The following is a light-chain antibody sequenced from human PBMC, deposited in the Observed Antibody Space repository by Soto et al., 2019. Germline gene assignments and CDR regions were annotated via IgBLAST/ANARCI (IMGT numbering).Light chain of an antibody. CDR3: QKFNTAPFT. V-gene: IGKV1-27*01. CDR1: QDISVY. J-gene: IGKJ5*01. CDR2: SAY. Sequence: DIQMTQSPSSLSASVGDIVTITCRASQDISVYLAWYQQKPVKVPKLLIYSAYTLQSGVPSRFSGSGSGTDFTLTISSLQPEDVATYYCQKFNTAPFTFGQGTRLEIK.